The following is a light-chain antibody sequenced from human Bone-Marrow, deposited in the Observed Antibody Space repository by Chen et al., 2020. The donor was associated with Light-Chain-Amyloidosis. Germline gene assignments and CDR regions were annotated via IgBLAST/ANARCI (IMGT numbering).Light chain of an antibody. V-gene: IGLV3-21*02. CDR1: NIGSTS. CDR2: DDS. Sequence: SYVLTQPSSVSVDPGQTPTIACGGNNIGSTSVHWYQQTPGQAPLLVVYDDSDRPSGIPERLSGSNSGNTATLTISRVEAGDEADYYCQVWDRSSDRPVFGGGTKLTVL. J-gene: IGLJ3*02. CDR3: QVWDRSSDRPV.